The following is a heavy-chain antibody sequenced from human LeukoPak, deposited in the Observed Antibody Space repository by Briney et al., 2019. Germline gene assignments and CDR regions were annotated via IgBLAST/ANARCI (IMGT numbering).Heavy chain of an antibody. J-gene: IGHJ4*02. CDR1: GFTVSSNY. V-gene: IGHV3-53*01. CDR3: ARLRGSGDFDY. D-gene: IGHD2-15*01. Sequence: GGSLRLSCAASGFTVSSNYMSWVRQAPGKGLDWVSVIYDGDSAHYADSVKGRFTSSRDNSKNTLYLQMNSLRGEDTAVYYCARLRGSGDFDYWGQGTLVTVSS. CDR2: IYDGDSA.